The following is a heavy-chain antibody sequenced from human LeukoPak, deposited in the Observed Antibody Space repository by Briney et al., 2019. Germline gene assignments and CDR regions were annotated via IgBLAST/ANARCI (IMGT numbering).Heavy chain of an antibody. CDR3: ARWRGSGYDRYYFDY. Sequence: SETLSLTCTVSGGSISSYYWSWIRQPPGKGLEWIGYIYYSGSTNYNPSLKSRVTISVDTSKNQFSLKLSSVTAADTAVYYCARWRGSGYDRYYFDYWGQGTLVTVSS. D-gene: IGHD5-12*01. V-gene: IGHV4-59*12. J-gene: IGHJ4*02. CDR1: GGSISSYY. CDR2: IYYSGST.